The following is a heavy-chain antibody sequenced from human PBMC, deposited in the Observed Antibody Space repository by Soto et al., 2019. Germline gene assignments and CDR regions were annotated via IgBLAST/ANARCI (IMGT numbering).Heavy chain of an antibody. Sequence: GGSLRLPCAASGFTFSNYAMSWVRQAPGKGLEWVSSISTSGGNTYYADSVKGRFTISRGNSKNTLYLQMNSLRAEDTAVYHCAKAGYYNDRSGYYYFDYLGQGTLVTVSS. CDR2: ISTSGGNT. J-gene: IGHJ4*02. CDR1: GFTFSNYA. CDR3: AKAGYYNDRSGYYYFDY. D-gene: IGHD3-22*01. V-gene: IGHV3-23*01.